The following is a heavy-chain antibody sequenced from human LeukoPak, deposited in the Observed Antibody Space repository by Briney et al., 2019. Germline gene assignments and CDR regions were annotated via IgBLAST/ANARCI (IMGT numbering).Heavy chain of an antibody. J-gene: IGHJ4*02. D-gene: IGHD5-18*01. CDR2: ISGSGGST. V-gene: IGHV3-23*01. Sequence: PGGSLRLSCAASVFTLSSDSMSWVRQAQWKGREWVSAISGSGGSTYYADSVKGRFTISRDNSKNTLYLQMNSLRAEDTAVYYCASPKLPNTALDYWGQGTLVTVSS. CDR1: VFTLSSDS. CDR3: ASPKLPNTALDY.